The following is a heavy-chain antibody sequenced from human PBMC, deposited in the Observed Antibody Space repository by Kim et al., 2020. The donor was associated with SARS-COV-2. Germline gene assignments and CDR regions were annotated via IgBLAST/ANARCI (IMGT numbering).Heavy chain of an antibody. CDR3: ARSRGWVLPGGTFDD. D-gene: IGHD2-2*01. CDR2: IFYSGST. V-gene: IGHV4-39*02. J-gene: IGHJ3*01. Sequence: SETLSLTCTVSGGSISTSSHYWGWLRQPPGKGLEWIGNIFYSGSTYYSPSLKSRLTISVDTSTNHFSLQLSSVTAADTAVYYCARSRGWVLPGGTFDDWG. CDR1: GGSISTSSHY.